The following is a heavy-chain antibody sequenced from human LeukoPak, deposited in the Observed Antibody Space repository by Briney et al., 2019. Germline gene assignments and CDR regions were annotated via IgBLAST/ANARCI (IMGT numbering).Heavy chain of an antibody. CDR3: AREPYYYDSSGYYSHQYYFDY. CDR2: INPNSGGT. CDR1: GYTFTGYH. Sequence: ASVKVSCKASGYTFTGYHMHWVRQAPGQGLEWMGRINPNSGGTNYAQKFQGWVTMTRDTSISTAYMELSRLRSDDTAVYYCAREPYYYDSSGYYSHQYYFDYWGQGTLVTVSS. J-gene: IGHJ4*02. D-gene: IGHD3-22*01. V-gene: IGHV1-2*04.